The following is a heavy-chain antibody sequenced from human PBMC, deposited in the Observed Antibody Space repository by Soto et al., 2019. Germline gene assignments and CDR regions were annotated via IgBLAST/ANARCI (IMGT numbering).Heavy chain of an antibody. Sequence: QVHLVQSGDEVEKPGVSVTVSCQTSGYTFIDYAVSWVRQAPGQGLEWMGWINTYTGHTEYTQRLQDRVTMTADRSTATVFMEMRSLMSDDTAMYYCARGGGDWYFDVWGRGTLVTVSS. CDR1: GYTFIDYA. J-gene: IGHJ2*01. CDR2: INTYTGHT. CDR3: ARGGGDWYFDV. V-gene: IGHV1-18*01. D-gene: IGHD3-16*01.